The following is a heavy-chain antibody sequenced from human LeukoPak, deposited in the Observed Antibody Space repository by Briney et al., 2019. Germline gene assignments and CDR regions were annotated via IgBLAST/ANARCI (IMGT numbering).Heavy chain of an antibody. V-gene: IGHV3-7*01. CDR3: ARDGDRYCSSTSCYWVY. D-gene: IGHD2-2*01. Sequence: GGSLRLSCAASGFSFSIYWMTWVRRAPGKGLEWVANIKQDGSEKYYEDSVKGRFTISRDNAKNSLYLQMNSLRAEDTAVYYCARDGDRYCSSTSCYWVYWGQATLVTVSS. CDR1: GFSFSIYW. CDR2: IKQDGSEK. J-gene: IGHJ4*02.